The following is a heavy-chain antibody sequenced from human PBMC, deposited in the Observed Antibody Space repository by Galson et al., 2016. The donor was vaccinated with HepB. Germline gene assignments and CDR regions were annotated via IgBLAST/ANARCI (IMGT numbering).Heavy chain of an antibody. CDR1: GFTFSSYS. CDR3: ARDRGAYCRGDCYFGWFDP. J-gene: IGHJ5*01. D-gene: IGHD2-21*02. CDR2: ITSSGSYV. Sequence: SLRLSCAVSGFTFSSYSMNWVRQAPGKGLEWVSSITSSGSYVYYADSLKGRFNISRDNAKNVLYLQMNSRSADDKAVYYCARDRGAYCRGDCYFGWFDPWGQGTLVTVSS. V-gene: IGHV3-21*01.